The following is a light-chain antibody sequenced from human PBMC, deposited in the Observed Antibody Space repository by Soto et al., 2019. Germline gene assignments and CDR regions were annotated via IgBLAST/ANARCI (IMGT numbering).Light chain of an antibody. CDR1: NIGSKS. Sequence: SYELTQPPSVSVAPGKTARITCGGNNIGSKSVHWYQQKPGQAPVLVISYDTDRPSGIPERFSGSNSGNTATLTISRVEAGDEADYYCQVWDSSHDPVVFGGGTKLTVL. CDR2: YDT. V-gene: IGLV3-21*04. CDR3: QVWDSSHDPVV. J-gene: IGLJ2*01.